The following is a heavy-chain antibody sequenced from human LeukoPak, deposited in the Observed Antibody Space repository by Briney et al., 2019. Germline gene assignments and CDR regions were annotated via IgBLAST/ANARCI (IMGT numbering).Heavy chain of an antibody. D-gene: IGHD2-2*01. CDR2: IWYDETNK. V-gene: IGHV3-33*08. CDR3: ARDYSTTWSYDMDV. J-gene: IGHJ6*02. Sequence: PGRSLRLSCAASGFTFSSYAMHWVRQAPGKGLEWVAVIWYDETNKYHADSVKGRFTISRDNSKNTLYLQMNSLRAEDTAVYYCARDYSTTWSYDMDVWGQGTTVTVSS. CDR1: GFTFSSYA.